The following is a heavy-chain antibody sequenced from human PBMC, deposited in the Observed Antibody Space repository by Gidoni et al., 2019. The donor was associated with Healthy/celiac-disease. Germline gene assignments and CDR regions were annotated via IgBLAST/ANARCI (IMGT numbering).Heavy chain of an antibody. CDR3: AREVYDSSGVYFDY. CDR2: INPNSGGT. CDR1: GYTFTGYY. Sequence: QVQLVQSGAEVKKPGASVQVSCKASGYTFTGYYMHWERQAPGQGLEWMGWINPNSGGTNYAQKFQGWVTMTRDTSISTAYMELSRLRSDDTAVYYCAREVYDSSGVYFDYWGQGTLVTVSS. D-gene: IGHD3-22*01. V-gene: IGHV1-2*04. J-gene: IGHJ4*02.